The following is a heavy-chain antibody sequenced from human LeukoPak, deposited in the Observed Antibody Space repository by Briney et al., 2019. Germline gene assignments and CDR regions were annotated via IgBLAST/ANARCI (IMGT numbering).Heavy chain of an antibody. V-gene: IGHV4-30-2*02. Sequence: SETLSLTCAVSGGSINSGGYSWSWIRQPPGKGLQWIGYIYQSGSAYYNPSLESRLTISLDRAKNQFSLKLTSVTAADTAVYYCARGYDILTGYPFDYWGQGTLVTVSS. D-gene: IGHD3-9*01. CDR2: IYQSGSA. J-gene: IGHJ4*02. CDR1: GGSINSGGYS. CDR3: ARGYDILTGYPFDY.